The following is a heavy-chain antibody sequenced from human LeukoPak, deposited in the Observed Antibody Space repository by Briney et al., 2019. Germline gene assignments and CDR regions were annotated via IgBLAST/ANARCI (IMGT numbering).Heavy chain of an antibody. V-gene: IGHV4-59*12. CDR2: IYYSGTT. CDR1: GGSISSYY. D-gene: IGHD3-3*01. CDR3: ARESPSYDFWSGYQEAIFDY. J-gene: IGHJ4*02. Sequence: SETLSLTCTVSGGSISSYYWNWIRQPPGKGLEWIGYIYYSGTTNYNPSLKSRVSMSVDTSKNQFSLKLSSVTAADTAVYYCARESPSYDFWSGYQEAIFDYWGQGTLVTVSS.